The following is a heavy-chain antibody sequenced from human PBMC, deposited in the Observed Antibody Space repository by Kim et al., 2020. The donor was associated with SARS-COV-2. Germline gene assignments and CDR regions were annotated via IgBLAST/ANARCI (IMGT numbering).Heavy chain of an antibody. D-gene: IGHD2-2*01. CDR2: INSDGIST. Sequence: GGSLRLSCAASGFTFSSYWMHWVRQAPGKGLVWVSRINSDGISTSYADSVKGRFTISRDNAKNTLYLQMNSLRAEDTAVYYCARGCSSTSCYVGAYYYYYGMDVWGQGATVTVSS. V-gene: IGHV3-74*01. CDR3: ARGCSSTSCYVGAYYYYYGMDV. J-gene: IGHJ6*02. CDR1: GFTFSSYW.